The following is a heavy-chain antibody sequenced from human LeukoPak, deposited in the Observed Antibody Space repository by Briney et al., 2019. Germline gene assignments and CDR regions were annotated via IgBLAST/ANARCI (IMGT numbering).Heavy chain of an antibody. CDR2: IYHNGIT. D-gene: IGHD3/OR15-3a*01. CDR3: ARMSRFSWTPYYFGY. V-gene: IGHV4-59*01. J-gene: IGHJ4*02. CDR1: GDSISSFY. Sequence: SETLSLTCTVSGDSISSFYWSWIRQPPGKGLEWIGYIYHNGITNYNPFLKSRVTISIDTSKTQFSLNVSTVTAADTAVYYCARMSRFSWTPYYFGYWSQGTLVIVSS.